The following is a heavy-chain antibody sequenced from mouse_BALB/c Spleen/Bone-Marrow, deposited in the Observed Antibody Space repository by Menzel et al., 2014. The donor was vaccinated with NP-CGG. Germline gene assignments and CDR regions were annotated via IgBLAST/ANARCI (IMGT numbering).Heavy chain of an antibody. CDR2: IWGDGRT. J-gene: IGHJ4*01. Sequence: VQVVESGPGLVAPSQSLSITCTVSGFSLTGYGVNWVRQPPGKGLEWLGMIWGDGRTDYNSALKSRLSISKDNSKSQVFLKMNSLQTDDTARYYCAREPHYYAMDYWGQGTSVTVSS. CDR1: GFSLTGYG. V-gene: IGHV2-6-7*01. CDR3: AREPHYYAMDY.